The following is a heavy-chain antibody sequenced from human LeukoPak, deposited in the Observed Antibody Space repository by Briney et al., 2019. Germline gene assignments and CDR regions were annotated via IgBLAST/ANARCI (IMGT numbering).Heavy chain of an antibody. V-gene: IGHV3-21*01. CDR3: ARATIFGWFDP. Sequence: GGSLRLSSAASGFTFSSYSMNWVRQAPGKGLEWVSSISSSSSYIYYADSVKGRFTISRDNAKNSLYLQMNSLRAEDTAVYYCARATIFGWFDPRGQGTLVTVSS. J-gene: IGHJ5*02. CDR2: ISSSSSYI. D-gene: IGHD3-9*01. CDR1: GFTFSSYS.